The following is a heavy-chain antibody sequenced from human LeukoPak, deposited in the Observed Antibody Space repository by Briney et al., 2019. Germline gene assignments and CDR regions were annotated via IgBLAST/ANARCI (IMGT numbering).Heavy chain of an antibody. J-gene: IGHJ6*03. CDR2: INPSGGST. V-gene: IGHV1-46*01. CDR3: ARERSDYYYYMNV. D-gene: IGHD3-3*01. CDR1: GDTFTSYY. Sequence: ASVKGSCKASGDTFTSYYMHWVRQAPVQGLEWMGIINPSGGSTSYAQKFQGRVTMTRDMSTSTVYMELSSLRSEDTAVYYCARERSDYYYYMNVWGKGTTVTVSS.